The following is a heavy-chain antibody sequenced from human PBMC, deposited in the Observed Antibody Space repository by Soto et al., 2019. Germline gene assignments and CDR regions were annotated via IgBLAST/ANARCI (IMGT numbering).Heavy chain of an antibody. Sequence: SETLSLTCGVSGGSINNGDYYWSWIRQSPGKGLEWIGYIYNGGSTYYRPSLESRMHMSLDATRNHYSLRLTSVTAADTAVYFCARAPVGLDTISYFDYWGQGKLVTVSS. J-gene: IGHJ4*02. CDR1: GGSINNGDYY. D-gene: IGHD3-3*01. V-gene: IGHV4-30-4*01. CDR2: IYNGGST. CDR3: ARAPVGLDTISYFDY.